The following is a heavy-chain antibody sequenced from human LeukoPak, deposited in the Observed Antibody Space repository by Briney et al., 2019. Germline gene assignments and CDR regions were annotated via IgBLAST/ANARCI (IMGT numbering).Heavy chain of an antibody. Sequence: SVKVSCKASGGTFSSYAISWVRQAPGQGLEWMGGIIPIFGTANYAQKFQGRVTITADKSTSTVYMELSSLRSEDTAVYYCARGSRYGAYYYYYYMDVWGKGTTVTISS. CDR2: IIPIFGTA. D-gene: IGHD3-3*01. CDR1: GGTFSSYA. V-gene: IGHV1-69*06. J-gene: IGHJ6*03. CDR3: ARGSRYGAYYYYYYMDV.